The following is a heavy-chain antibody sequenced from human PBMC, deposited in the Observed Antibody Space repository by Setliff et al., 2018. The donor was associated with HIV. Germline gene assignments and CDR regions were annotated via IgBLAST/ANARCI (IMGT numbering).Heavy chain of an antibody. CDR3: ARDWRAYGVLGS. D-gene: IGHD4-17*01. V-gene: IGHV4-59*11. CDR1: GGSISGHY. J-gene: IGHJ4*02. CDR2: IYHNGNT. Sequence: SETLSLTCTVSGGSISGHYWSWIRQPPGKGLEWIGEIYHNGNTNYSPSLKNRVTMSVDNSKNQFSLMVRSVTAADTAVYYRARDWRAYGVLGSWGQGMLVTVSS.